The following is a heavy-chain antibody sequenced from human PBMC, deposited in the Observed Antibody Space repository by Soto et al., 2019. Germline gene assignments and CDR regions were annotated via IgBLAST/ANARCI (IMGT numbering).Heavy chain of an antibody. V-gene: IGHV1-2*02. CDR3: GRGRSGQIVVFY. CDR1: GYPLTGHY. CDR2: IGPESGAT. J-gene: IGHJ4*02. Sequence: XSVKVACKASGYPLTGHYSHWVRQAPEQGPEWMGEIGPESGATRYAQKFQGRVTMTRDMSITTVYMELNNLSPDDTAVYYCGRGRSGQIVVFYWGQGTPVTVSS. D-gene: IGHD5-12*01.